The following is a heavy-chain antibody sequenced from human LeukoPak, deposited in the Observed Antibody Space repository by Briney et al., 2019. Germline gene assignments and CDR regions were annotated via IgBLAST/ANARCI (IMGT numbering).Heavy chain of an antibody. J-gene: IGHJ4*02. V-gene: IGHV4-34*01. CDR1: GGSISSYY. CDR3: ARFDYGSGSLFDY. D-gene: IGHD3-10*01. Sequence: SETLSLTCTVSGGSISSYYWSWIRQPPGKGLEWIGEINHSGSTNYNPSLKSRVTISVDTSKNQFSLKLSSVTAADTAVYYCARFDYGSGSLFDYWGQGTLVTVSS. CDR2: INHSGST.